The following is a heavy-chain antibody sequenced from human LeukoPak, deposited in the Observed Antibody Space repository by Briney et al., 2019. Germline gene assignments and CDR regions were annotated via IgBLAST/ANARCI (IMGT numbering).Heavy chain of an antibody. D-gene: IGHD2-15*01. J-gene: IGHJ1*01. Sequence: GGSLRLSCAASGFTFSSYAMSWVRQTPGEGLEWVSVISGTVGSTYYADSVKGRFTISRDNSKNTLYLQMTSLRAHDTVVHYCAKEIYCYSTGGRFQHWGQSTLVTVSS. V-gene: IGHV3-23*01. CDR2: ISGTVGST. CDR3: AKEIYCYSTGGRFQH. CDR1: GFTFSSYA.